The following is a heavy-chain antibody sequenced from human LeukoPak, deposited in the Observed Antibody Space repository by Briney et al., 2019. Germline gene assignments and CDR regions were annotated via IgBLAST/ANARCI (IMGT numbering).Heavy chain of an antibody. V-gene: IGHV3-11*04. CDR1: GFTFSDYY. Sequence: GGSLRLSCAASGFTFSDYYMSWVRQAPGKGLEWISYISNSGRNMFNADSVKGRFTIYRDNAKNSLYLQMTSLRAEDTAVYYCARDRDFWSGYYSVWGQGTLVTVSS. D-gene: IGHD3-3*01. CDR3: ARDRDFWSGYYSV. CDR2: ISNSGRNM. J-gene: IGHJ4*02.